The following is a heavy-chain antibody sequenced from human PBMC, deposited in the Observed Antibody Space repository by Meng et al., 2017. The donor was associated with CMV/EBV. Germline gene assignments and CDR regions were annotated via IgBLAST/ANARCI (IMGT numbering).Heavy chain of an antibody. D-gene: IGHD6-13*01. V-gene: IGHV4-31*02. J-gene: IGHJ3*02. CDR3: ANKAEGEQLVRGAFDI. CDR1: PIPDVRYA. CDR2: TYYSGTT. Sequence: PIPDVRYAWRCTPPPPGMGLEWMGYTYYSGTTFSNPSLKSRLTLSVDTSKNQFSLELSSVTAADAAVYYCANKAEGEQLVRGAFDIWGQGTMVTVSS.